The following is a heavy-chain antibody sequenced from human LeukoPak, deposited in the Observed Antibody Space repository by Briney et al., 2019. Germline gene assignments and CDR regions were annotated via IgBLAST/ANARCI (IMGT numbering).Heavy chain of an antibody. CDR2: IYYSGST. CDR1: GGSISSYY. CDR3: ARVNMGAFDI. J-gene: IGHJ3*02. V-gene: IGHV4-59*01. Sequence: SETLSLTCTVSGGSISSYYWSGIRQPPGKGLEWIGYIYYSGSTNYNPSLKSRVTISVDTSENQFSLKLSSVTAADTAVYYCARVNMGAFDIWGQGTMVTVSS. D-gene: IGHD3-10*01.